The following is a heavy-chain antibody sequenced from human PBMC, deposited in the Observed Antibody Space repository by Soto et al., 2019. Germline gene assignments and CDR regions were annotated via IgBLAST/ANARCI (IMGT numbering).Heavy chain of an antibody. D-gene: IGHD2-2*01. CDR2: ISSSSSTI. CDR1: GFTFSNFS. Sequence: GGSLRLSCAASGFTFSNFSMNWVRQSPGKGLEWVSFISSSSSTIYYADSVKGRFTISRDNAKNSLYLQMNSLRAEDTALYYCARGADIVVVPAAMMDNWFDPWGQGTLVTVSS. J-gene: IGHJ5*02. CDR3: ARGADIVVVPAAMMDNWFDP. V-gene: IGHV3-48*01.